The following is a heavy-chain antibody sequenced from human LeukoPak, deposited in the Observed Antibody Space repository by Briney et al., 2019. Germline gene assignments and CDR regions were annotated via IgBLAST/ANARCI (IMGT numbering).Heavy chain of an antibody. D-gene: IGHD3-16*02. V-gene: IGHV4-59*01. CDR1: GGSISSYY. Sequence: SETLSLTCAVSGGSISSYYWSWIRQPPGKGLEWIAYIYYSGSTNYNPSLKSRVTISVDTSKNQFSLKLSSVTAADTAVYYCARYIWGSYPTFEDYWGQGTLVSVSS. CDR2: IYYSGST. J-gene: IGHJ4*02. CDR3: ARYIWGSYPTFEDY.